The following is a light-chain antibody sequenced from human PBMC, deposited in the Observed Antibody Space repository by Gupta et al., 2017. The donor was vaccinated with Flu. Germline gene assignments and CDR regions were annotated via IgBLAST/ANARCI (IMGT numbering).Light chain of an antibody. CDR1: QSVITN. CDR2: GAS. V-gene: IGKV3D-15*01. CDR3: QQYDKLPLT. Sequence: EVVMPQSPVTLSVSPGERVSLSCRASQSVITNLVWYQQRPGQAPRLLISGASTRVTGIPARFSGSGSGTEFTLTISSLHSEDFAVYYCQQYDKLPLTFGPGTKVEIK. J-gene: IGKJ3*01.